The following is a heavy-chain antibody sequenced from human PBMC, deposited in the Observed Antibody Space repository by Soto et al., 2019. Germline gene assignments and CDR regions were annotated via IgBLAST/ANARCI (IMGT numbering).Heavy chain of an antibody. J-gene: IGHJ4*02. CDR1: GGSISSGGYY. D-gene: IGHD3-10*01. CDR3: ARDVGMVRGVTYFDY. V-gene: IGHV4-31*03. Sequence: SETLSLTCTVSGGSISSGGYYWSWIRQHPGKGLEWIGYIYYSGSTYYNPSLKSRVTISVDTSKNQFSLKLSSVTAADTAVYYCARDVGMVRGVTYFDYWGQGTLVTVSS. CDR2: IYYSGST.